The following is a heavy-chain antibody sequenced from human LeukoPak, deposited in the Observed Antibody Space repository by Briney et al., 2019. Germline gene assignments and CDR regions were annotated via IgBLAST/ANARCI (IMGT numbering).Heavy chain of an antibody. Sequence: KPSETLSLTCTVSGGSISSYYWSWIRQPAGKGLEWIGRIYTSGSTNYNRSLKSRVTMSVDTSKNQFSLKLSSVTAADTALYYCAGNLVGYCSSTSCYTLDYWGQGTLVTVSS. CDR1: GGSISSYY. D-gene: IGHD2-2*02. J-gene: IGHJ4*02. CDR3: AGNLVGYCSSTSCYTLDY. CDR2: IYTSGST. V-gene: IGHV4-4*07.